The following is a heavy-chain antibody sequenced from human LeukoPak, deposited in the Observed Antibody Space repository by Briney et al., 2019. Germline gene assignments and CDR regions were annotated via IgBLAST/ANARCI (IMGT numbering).Heavy chain of an antibody. CDR3: AKADGYSSGWYNY. CDR2: ISWNSGSI. CDR1: GFTFDDYA. J-gene: IGHJ4*02. Sequence: GGSLRLSCAASGFTFDDYAMHWVRHAPGKGLEWVSGISWNSGSIGYADSVKGRFTISRDNAKNSLYLQMNSLRAEDTALYYCAKADGYSSGWYNYWGQGTLVTVSS. D-gene: IGHD6-19*01. V-gene: IGHV3-9*01.